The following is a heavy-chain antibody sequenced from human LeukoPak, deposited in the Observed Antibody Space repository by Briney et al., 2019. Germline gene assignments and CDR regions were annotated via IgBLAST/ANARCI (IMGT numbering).Heavy chain of an antibody. V-gene: IGHV1-18*01. CDR1: GGTFSSYG. CDR3: AREEPPYSSSSPYDY. J-gene: IGHJ4*02. D-gene: IGHD6-6*01. CDR2: ISAYNGNT. Sequence: ASVKVSCKASGGTFSSYGISWVRQAPGQGLEWMGWISAYNGNTNYAQKLQGRVTMTTDTSTSTAYMELRSLRSDDTAVYYCAREEPPYSSSSPYDYWGQGTLVTVSS.